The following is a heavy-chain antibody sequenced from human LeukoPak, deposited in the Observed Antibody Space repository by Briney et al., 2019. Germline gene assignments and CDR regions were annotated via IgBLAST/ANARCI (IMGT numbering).Heavy chain of an antibody. CDR1: GFIFSDYC. D-gene: IGHD5-12*01. V-gene: IGHV3-11*04. CDR3: ARLYSGYGRGVDV. CDR2: ISSSGYTI. Sequence: GGSLRLSCAASGFIFSDYCMTWIRQAPGKGLEWVSYISSSGYTIYYADSVKGRFTISRDNAKNSLYLQMNSLRAGDTAVYYCARLYSGYGRGVDVWGKGTTVIVSS. J-gene: IGHJ6*04.